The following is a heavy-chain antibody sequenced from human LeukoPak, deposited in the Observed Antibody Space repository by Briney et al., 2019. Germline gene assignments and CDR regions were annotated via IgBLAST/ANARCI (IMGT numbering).Heavy chain of an antibody. V-gene: IGHV1-18*01. CDR3: VRDGSRRTTYYYGSGSDY. CDR1: GYTFTIYG. D-gene: IGHD3-10*01. CDR2: ISAYNGNT. J-gene: IGHJ4*02. Sequence: ASVKVSCKASGYTFTIYGLSWVRQAPGQGLEWMGWISAYNGNTKYTQKLQGRVTMTTDTATSTAYMELRSLRSDDTAVYYCVRDGSRRTTYYYGSGSDYWGQGTLVTVSS.